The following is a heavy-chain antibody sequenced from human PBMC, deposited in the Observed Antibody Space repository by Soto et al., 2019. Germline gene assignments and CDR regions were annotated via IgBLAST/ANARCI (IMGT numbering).Heavy chain of an antibody. CDR3: ARQLLGTRTPLDY. CDR2: IYPGDSDT. J-gene: IGHJ4*02. Sequence: GESLKISCKGSGYSFTSYWIGWVRQMPGKGLEGWGIIYPGDSDTRYSPSSKGQVTISADKSIITAYLQCSSLKASDTAMYYCARQLLGTRTPLDYWGQGTLVTVSS. CDR1: GYSFTSYW. V-gene: IGHV5-51*01. D-gene: IGHD7-27*01.